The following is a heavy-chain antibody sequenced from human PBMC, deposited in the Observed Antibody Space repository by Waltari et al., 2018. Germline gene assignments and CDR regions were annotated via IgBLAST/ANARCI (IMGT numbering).Heavy chain of an antibody. Sequence: EVQLVESGGGLVKPGGSLRLSCAASGFTFHTYTLTWVRQAPGKGLEWVSSISSTSSYIYYADSVKGRFTISRDNAKNSLYLQMNSLRGEDTAVYYCAKDRISTSYYYYYHMDVWGQGTTVTVSS. CDR1: GFTFHTYT. V-gene: IGHV3-21*01. D-gene: IGHD3-16*01. CDR2: ISSTSSYI. CDR3: AKDRISTSYYYYYHMDV. J-gene: IGHJ6*02.